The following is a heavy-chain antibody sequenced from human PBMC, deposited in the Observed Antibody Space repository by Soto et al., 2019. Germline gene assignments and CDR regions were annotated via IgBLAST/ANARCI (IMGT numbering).Heavy chain of an antibody. Sequence: VQLVESGGGVVQPGRSLRLSCAASGFTFSSYGMHWVRQAPGKGLEWVAVISYDGSNTYYADSVKGRFTISRDNSKNTLYLQMNSLRAEDTAVYYCAKDGNVYSSGWYAPSLDYWGQGTLVTVSS. CDR2: ISYDGSNT. V-gene: IGHV3-30*18. CDR1: GFTFSSYG. D-gene: IGHD6-19*01. CDR3: AKDGNVYSSGWYAPSLDY. J-gene: IGHJ4*02.